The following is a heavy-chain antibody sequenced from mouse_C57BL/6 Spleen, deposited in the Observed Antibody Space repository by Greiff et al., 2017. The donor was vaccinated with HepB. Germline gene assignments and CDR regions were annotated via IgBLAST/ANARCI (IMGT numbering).Heavy chain of an antibody. J-gene: IGHJ4*01. V-gene: IGHV1-19*01. D-gene: IGHD2-2*01. CDR3: ARYRTGGYYDAMDY. CDR2: INPYNGGT. Sequence: EVQLQQSGPVLVKPGASVKMSCKASGYTFTDYYMNWVKQSHGKSLEWIGVINPYNGGTSYNQKFKGKATLTVDKSSSTAYMELNSLTSEDSAVYYCARYRTGGYYDAMDYWGQGTSVTVSS. CDR1: GYTFTDYY.